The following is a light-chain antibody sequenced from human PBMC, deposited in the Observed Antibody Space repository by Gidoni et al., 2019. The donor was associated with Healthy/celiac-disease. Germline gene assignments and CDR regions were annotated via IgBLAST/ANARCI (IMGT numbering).Light chain of an antibody. J-gene: IGKJ2*01. CDR1: QSVSSSY. Sequence: EIVLTQSPGTLSLPPGERATLSCRASQSVSSSYLAWYQQKPGQAPRLLIYGASSRATGIPDRFSGSGSGTDFTLTISRLEPEDFAVYYCQQYGSSPRYTFGQWTKLEIK. V-gene: IGKV3-20*01. CDR3: QQYGSSPRYT. CDR2: GAS.